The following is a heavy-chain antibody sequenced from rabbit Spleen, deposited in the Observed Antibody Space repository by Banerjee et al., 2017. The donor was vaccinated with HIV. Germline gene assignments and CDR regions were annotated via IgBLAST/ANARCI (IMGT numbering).Heavy chain of an antibody. D-gene: IGHD2-1*01. Sequence: QSLEESGGGLVQPGASLTLTCTASGFSFSYSDYVSWVRQAPGKGLEWIGDIDPIFGIAVYASWVNGRFTISSHNAQNTLYLQLDSLTAADTATYFCARGVYGDDYFNLWGQGTLVTV. J-gene: IGHJ4*01. CDR3: ARGVYGDDYFNL. V-gene: IGHV1S40*01. CDR2: IDPIFGIA. CDR1: GFSFSYSDY.